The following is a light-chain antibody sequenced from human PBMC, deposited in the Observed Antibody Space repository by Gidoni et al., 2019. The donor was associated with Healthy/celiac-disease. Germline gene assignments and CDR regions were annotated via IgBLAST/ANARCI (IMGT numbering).Light chain of an antibody. CDR2: GAS. CDR1: QSVSSSY. J-gene: IGKJ4*01. CDR3: QQYGSSPPLT. Sequence: DILLPQSPGTLSLSPGERATLSCRASQSVSSSYLAWYQQKPGQAPRRLIYGASSRATGIPDRFSGSGSGTDFTLTISRLEPEDCAVYYCQQYGSSPPLTFGGGTKVEIK. V-gene: IGKV3-20*01.